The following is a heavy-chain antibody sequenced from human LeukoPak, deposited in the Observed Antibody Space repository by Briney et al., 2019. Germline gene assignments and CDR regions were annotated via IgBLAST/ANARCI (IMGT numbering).Heavy chain of an antibody. V-gene: IGHV1-2*02. J-gene: IGHJ5*02. Sequence: ASVKVSCKASGYTFTGYYMHWVRQTPGQGLEWMGWINPNSGGTNYAQKFQGRVTMTRDTSISTAYMELSRLRSDDTAVCYCARVGGRADYYDWFDPWGQGTLVTVSS. CDR2: INPNSGGT. CDR3: ARVGGRADYYDWFDP. D-gene: IGHD3-10*01. CDR1: GYTFTGYY.